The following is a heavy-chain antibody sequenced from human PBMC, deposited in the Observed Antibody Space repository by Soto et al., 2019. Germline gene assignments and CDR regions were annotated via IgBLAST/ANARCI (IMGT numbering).Heavy chain of an antibody. V-gene: IGHV6-1*01. CDR1: VDSVSSNSAA. J-gene: IGHJ3*02. Sequence: SQTLSLTCAISVDSVSSNSAAWNWIRQSPSRGLEWLGRTYYRSKWYNDYAVSVKSRITINPDTSKDQFSLQLNSVTPEDTAVYYCARELHYYDSSGYYSPDAFDIWGQGTMVTVSS. D-gene: IGHD3-22*01. CDR3: ARELHYYDSSGYYSPDAFDI. CDR2: TYYRSKWYN.